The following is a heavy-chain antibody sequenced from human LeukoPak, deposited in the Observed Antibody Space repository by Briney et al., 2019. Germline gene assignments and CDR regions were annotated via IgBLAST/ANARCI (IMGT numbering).Heavy chain of an antibody. CDR1: GVTFSTDR. J-gene: IGHJ6*03. CDR3: TRVEETATTAAIIRKYSYYYYYMAV. Sequence: GGSLRLSCAASGVTFSTDRMSWGRQAPGKGLEWVANIKQDGSEKHYVDSVKGRFTISRDNAKNSLYLQMSSLRAEDTAVYYCTRVEETATTAAIIRKYSYYYYYMAVWGKGNTVTVSS. D-gene: IGHD4-11*01. V-gene: IGHV3-7*01. CDR2: IKQDGSEK.